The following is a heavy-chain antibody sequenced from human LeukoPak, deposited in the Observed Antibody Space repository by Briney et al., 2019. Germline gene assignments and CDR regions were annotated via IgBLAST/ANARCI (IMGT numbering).Heavy chain of an antibody. CDR2: IYHSGRT. J-gene: IGHJ4*02. Sequence: SETLSLTCTVSGYSISSGYYWGWIRQPPGKGLEWIGSIYHSGRTFYNPSLKSRVTISVDTSKNQFSLKLSSVTAADTAVYYCARGPGPRGAYWGQGTLVTVSS. V-gene: IGHV4-38-2*02. CDR3: ARGPGPRGAY. CDR1: GYSISSGYY. D-gene: IGHD1-26*01.